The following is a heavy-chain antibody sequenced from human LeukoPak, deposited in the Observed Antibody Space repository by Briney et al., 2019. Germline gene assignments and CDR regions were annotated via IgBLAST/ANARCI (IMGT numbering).Heavy chain of an antibody. D-gene: IGHD6-13*01. CDR1: GGSISSYY. J-gene: IGHJ6*02. Sequence: SETLSLTCTVSGGSISSYYWSWIRQPPGKGLEWIGYIYYSGSTNYNPSLKSRVTISVDTSKNQFSLKLSSVTAADTAVYYCARGYSSSWYDTYYYYYGMDVWGQGTTVTVSS. CDR3: ARGYSSSWYDTYYYYYGMDV. CDR2: IYYSGST. V-gene: IGHV4-59*01.